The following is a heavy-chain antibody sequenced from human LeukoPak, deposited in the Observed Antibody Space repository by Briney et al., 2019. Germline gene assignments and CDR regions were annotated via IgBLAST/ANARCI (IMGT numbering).Heavy chain of an antibody. CDR2: IASDGSST. D-gene: IGHD4-23*01. J-gene: IGHJ4*02. V-gene: IGHV3-74*01. CDR1: GFTFSSYW. Sequence: GGSLRLSCAASGFTFSSYWMNWVRQAPGKGLVWVSRIASDGSSTTYADSVKGRFSISRDNAKNTLYLQMNSLRVEDTAVYYCARGRPHGNDYWGQGTLVTVAS. CDR3: ARGRPHGNDY.